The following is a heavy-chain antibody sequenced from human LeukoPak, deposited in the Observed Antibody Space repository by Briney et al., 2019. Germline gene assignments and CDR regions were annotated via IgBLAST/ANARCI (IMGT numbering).Heavy chain of an antibody. CDR2: ISGSGGST. Sequence: GGSLRRSCAASGFTFSNYAMTWVRQAPGRGLEWVSAISGSGGSTYYADSVKGRFTISRDNSKITLYLQMSSLRAEDTAIYYCAKGPDSGYSSRFCDCWGQGTLVTVSS. CDR3: AKGPDSGYSSRFCDC. D-gene: IGHD6-13*01. J-gene: IGHJ4*02. CDR1: GFTFSNYA. V-gene: IGHV3-23*01.